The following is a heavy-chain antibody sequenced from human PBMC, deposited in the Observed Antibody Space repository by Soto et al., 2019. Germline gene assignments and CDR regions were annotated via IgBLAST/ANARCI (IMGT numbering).Heavy chain of an antibody. CDR2: IIPIFGTA. CDR1: GGTFSSYA. D-gene: IGHD5-18*01. V-gene: IGHV1-69*12. Sequence: QVQLVQSGAEVKKPGSSVKVSCKASGGTFSSYAISWVRQAPGQGLEWMGGIIPIFGTANYAQKFQGRVTITADESTSTAYMELSSLRSEDTAVYYCARVPSSTAVVPSGDAFDIWGQGTMVTVSS. CDR3: ARVPSSTAVVPSGDAFDI. J-gene: IGHJ3*02.